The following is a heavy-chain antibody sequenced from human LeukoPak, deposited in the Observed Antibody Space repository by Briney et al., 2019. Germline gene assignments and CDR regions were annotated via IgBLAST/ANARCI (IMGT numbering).Heavy chain of an antibody. D-gene: IGHD3-10*01. CDR2: INPNSGGT. CDR1: GYTFTGYY. CDR3: ARDEGVWRSWQEFWFDP. Sequence: GASVKVSCKASGYTFTGYYMHWVRQAPGQGLEWMGWINPNSGGTNYAQKFQGRVTMTRDTSISTAYMELSRLRSDDTAVYYCARDEGVWRSWQEFWFDPWGQGTLVTVSS. J-gene: IGHJ5*02. V-gene: IGHV1-2*02.